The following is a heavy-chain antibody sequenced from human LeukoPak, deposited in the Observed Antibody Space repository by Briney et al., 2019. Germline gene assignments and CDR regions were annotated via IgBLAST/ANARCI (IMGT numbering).Heavy chain of an antibody. CDR1: GYSFSTYW. CDR3: AVVLRYFDWLLSSPPYYFDY. J-gene: IGHJ4*02. Sequence: GESLKISCKGSGYSFSTYWIGWVRQMPGKGLEWMGIIYPGDSDIRYSPSFQGQVTISADKSTSTAYLQWSSLKASDTAMYYCAVVLRYFDWLLSSPPYYFDYWGQGTLVTVSS. D-gene: IGHD3-9*01. V-gene: IGHV5-51*01. CDR2: IYPGDSDI.